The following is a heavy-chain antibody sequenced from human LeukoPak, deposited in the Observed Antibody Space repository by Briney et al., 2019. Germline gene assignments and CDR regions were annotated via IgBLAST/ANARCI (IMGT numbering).Heavy chain of an antibody. J-gene: IGHJ4*02. V-gene: IGHV3-30*02. CDR3: AKGQYSSSPEVDY. CDR1: GFTFSSYG. CDR2: IWYDGNNK. D-gene: IGHD6-6*01. Sequence: GGSLRLSCAASGFTFSSYGMHWVRQAPGKGLEWVAVIWYDGNNKYYADSVKGRFTISRDNSKNTLYLQMNSLRAEDTAVYYCAKGQYSSSPEVDYWGQGTLVTVSS.